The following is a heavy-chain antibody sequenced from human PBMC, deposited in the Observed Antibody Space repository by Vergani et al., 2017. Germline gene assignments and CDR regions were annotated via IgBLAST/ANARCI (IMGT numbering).Heavy chain of an antibody. D-gene: IGHD6-13*01. CDR1: GDSVSNDDYY. CDR3: ARGSRAEGGSGPDK. CDR2: IHGSGTT. V-gene: IGHV4-61*02. J-gene: IGHJ4*02. Sequence: QVQLQESGPGLVKPSQTLSLTCTVSGDSVSNDDYYWTWIRQPAGKTLEWIGRIHGSGTTNYNPSFKNRVTMSVDTSKNQFSLKLNSVTAADTAVYYCARGSRAEGGSGPDKWGQGTLVTVSS.